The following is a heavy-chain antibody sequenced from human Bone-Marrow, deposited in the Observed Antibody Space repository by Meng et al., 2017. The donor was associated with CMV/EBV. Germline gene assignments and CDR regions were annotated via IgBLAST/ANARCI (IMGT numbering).Heavy chain of an antibody. J-gene: IGHJ4*02. Sequence: SETLSLTCTVSGGSVSSGSYYWSWIRQPPGKGLEWIGYIYYSGSTNYNPSLKSRVTISVDTSKNQFSLKLSSVTAADTAVYYCAILYDFWSGYYRRSDYWAQGTLVTVPS. D-gene: IGHD3-3*01. CDR1: GGSVSSGSYY. V-gene: IGHV4-61*01. CDR3: AILYDFWSGYYRRSDY. CDR2: IYYSGST.